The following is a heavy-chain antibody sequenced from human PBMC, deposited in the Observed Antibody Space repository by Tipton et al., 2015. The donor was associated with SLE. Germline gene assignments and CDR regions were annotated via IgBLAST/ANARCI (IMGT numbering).Heavy chain of an antibody. Sequence: SLRLSCAASGFTFDDHAMHWVRQAPGRGLEWVGGISWNSNSIGYADSVKGRFTISRDNSMNTLFLQMNSLRPDDTAVYYCARYKSGDTGYFDYWGQGTLVTVSS. CDR3: ARYKSGDTGYFDY. CDR2: ISWNSNSI. J-gene: IGHJ4*02. D-gene: IGHD3-10*01. CDR1: GFTFDDHA. V-gene: IGHV3-9*01.